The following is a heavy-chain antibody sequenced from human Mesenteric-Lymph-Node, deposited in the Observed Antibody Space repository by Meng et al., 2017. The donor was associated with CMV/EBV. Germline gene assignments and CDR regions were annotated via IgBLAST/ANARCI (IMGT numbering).Heavy chain of an antibody. CDR2: IWYDGSNE. CDR1: GFTFSSYG. Sequence: GESLKISCAASGFTFSSYGMHWVRQAPGKGLEWAAVIWYDGSNEYYADSVKGRFTISRDNSKNTLYLQMNSLRAEDTAVYYCAKANLHGYCSSTSCHYGMDVWGQGTTVTVSS. J-gene: IGHJ6*02. D-gene: IGHD2-2*01. CDR3: AKANLHGYCSSTSCHYGMDV. V-gene: IGHV3-33*06.